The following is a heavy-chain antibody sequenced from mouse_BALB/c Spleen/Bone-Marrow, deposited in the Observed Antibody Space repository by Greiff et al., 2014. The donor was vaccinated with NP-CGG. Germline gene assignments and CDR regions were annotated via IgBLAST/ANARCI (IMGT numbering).Heavy chain of an antibody. V-gene: IGHV14-3*02. J-gene: IGHJ1*01. D-gene: IGHD1-1*01. CDR2: IDPANGNT. Sequence: VQLQQSGAELVKPGASVKSSCTASGFNIKDTYMHWVKQRPEQGLEWIGRIDPANGNTKYDPKFQGKATITADTSSNTAYLQLSSLTSEDTAVYYCASYYYGRYFDVWGAGTTVTVSS. CDR1: GFNIKDTY. CDR3: ASYYYGRYFDV.